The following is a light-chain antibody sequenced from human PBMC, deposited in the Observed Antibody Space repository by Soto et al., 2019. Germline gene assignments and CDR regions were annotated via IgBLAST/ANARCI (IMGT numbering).Light chain of an antibody. J-gene: IGLJ3*02. V-gene: IGLV1-51*01. CDR3: GTWDSALSLWL. CDR1: GSNTGNNF. Sequence: QSVLTQPPSVSAAPGQKVTISCSGGGSNTGNNFVSWYQQFPETAPKLLIYDTDKRPSGIPDRFSGSKSGTSATLGITRLQTGDEAECYCGTWDSALSLWLFGGGTQLTVL. CDR2: DTD.